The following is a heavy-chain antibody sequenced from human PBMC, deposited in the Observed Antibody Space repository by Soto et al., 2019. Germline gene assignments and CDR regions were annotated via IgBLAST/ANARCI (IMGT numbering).Heavy chain of an antibody. CDR2: VYYSGGA. Sequence: SETLSLTCPLSGPSISRYYWSWIRPPPGKGLGWIGNVYYSGGAKYNTSVKRGASISLDTSKNQFSLNLSSVTAADTAVYYCTGDGDGRMTTNPDYYHGMDVWGPGITVTVSS. CDR3: TGDGDGRMTTNPDYYHGMDV. CDR1: GPSISRYY. D-gene: IGHD2-21*02. V-gene: IGHV4-59*01. J-gene: IGHJ6*02.